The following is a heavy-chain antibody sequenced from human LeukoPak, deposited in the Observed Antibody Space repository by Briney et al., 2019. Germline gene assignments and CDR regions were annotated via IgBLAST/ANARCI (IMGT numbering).Heavy chain of an antibody. D-gene: IGHD3-22*01. CDR1: GGTFSSYA. CDR3: ARLANYYDSSGYQGGIDY. J-gene: IGHJ4*02. Sequence: SVKVSCKASGGTFSSYAISWVRQAPGQGLEWMGRIIPILGIANYAQKFQGRVTITADKSTSTAYMELSSLRSEDTAVYYCARLANYYDSSGYQGGIDYWGQGTLVTVSS. CDR2: IIPILGIA. V-gene: IGHV1-69*04.